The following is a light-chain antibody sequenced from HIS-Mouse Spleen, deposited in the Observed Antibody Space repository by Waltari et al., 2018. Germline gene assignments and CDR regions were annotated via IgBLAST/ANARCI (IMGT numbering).Light chain of an antibody. CDR2: EDS. CDR3: YSTDSSGNHMV. Sequence: SYELTQPPSVSVSPGQTARITCSGDALPKQYAYWYQQKSGQAPVLVIYEDSKRPSGIPERFSGSSSGTMATLTISGAQVEDEADYYCYSTDSSGNHMVFGGGTKLTVL. CDR1: ALPKQY. V-gene: IGLV3-10*01. J-gene: IGLJ2*01.